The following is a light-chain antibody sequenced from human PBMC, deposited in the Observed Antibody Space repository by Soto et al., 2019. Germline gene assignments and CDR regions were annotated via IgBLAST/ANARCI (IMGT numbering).Light chain of an antibody. CDR3: SSYSSSRPVL. CDR1: SSDVGAYNY. V-gene: IGLV2-14*01. Sequence: QSALTQPASVSGSLGHSITISCTGTSSDVGAYNYVSWYQQHPDKAPKLLIFEVTNRPSGVSGRFSGSKSGITASLSISGLQSEDADDYYCSSYSSSRPVLFCGGTKLTV. J-gene: IGLJ3*02. CDR2: EVT.